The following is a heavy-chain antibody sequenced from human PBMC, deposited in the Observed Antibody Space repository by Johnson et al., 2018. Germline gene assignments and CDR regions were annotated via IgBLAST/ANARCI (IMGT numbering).Heavy chain of an antibody. CDR2: VSRRGDST. Sequence: EVQLVESGGGLVQPGGSLRLSCAASGFTFTMYAMHWVRQTPGKGLEWVSGVSRRGDSTYYADFVRGRFTVSRDNSNSTLSLQMNSLRADDTAVYYCAKDEAYGDSPRDAFDIWGQGTMVTVSS. J-gene: IGHJ3*02. CDR3: AKDEAYGDSPRDAFDI. V-gene: IGHV3-23*04. CDR1: GFTFTMYA. D-gene: IGHD4-17*01.